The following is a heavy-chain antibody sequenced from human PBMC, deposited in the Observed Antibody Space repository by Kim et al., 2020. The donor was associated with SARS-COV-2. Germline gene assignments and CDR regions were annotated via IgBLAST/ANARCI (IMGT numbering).Heavy chain of an antibody. V-gene: IGHV3-23*01. J-gene: IGHJ4*02. CDR2: ISHSDDRT. Sequence: GGSLRLSCTASGFTFSSYAMTWVRQAPGKGLAWVSGISHSDDRTYYADSVKGRFTISRDNSKNTLYLRLNTLRAEDTALYYCAKAGQRLVWGYFDYWGQGTLVTVTS. CDR1: GFTFSSYA. CDR3: AKAGQRLVWGYFDY. D-gene: IGHD6-13*01.